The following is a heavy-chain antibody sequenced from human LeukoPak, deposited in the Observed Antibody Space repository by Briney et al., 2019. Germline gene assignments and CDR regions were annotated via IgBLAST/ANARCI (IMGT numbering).Heavy chain of an antibody. CDR1: GFTFSSYG. Sequence: GGSLRLSCAASGFTFSSYGMHWVRQAPGKGLEWVAVISYDGSNKYYADSVKGRFTISRDNSKNTLYLQMNSLRAEDTAVYYCAKDRRAGVAVADTYFDYWGQGTLVTVSS. CDR2: ISYDGSNK. V-gene: IGHV3-30*18. J-gene: IGHJ4*02. D-gene: IGHD6-19*01. CDR3: AKDRRAGVAVADTYFDY.